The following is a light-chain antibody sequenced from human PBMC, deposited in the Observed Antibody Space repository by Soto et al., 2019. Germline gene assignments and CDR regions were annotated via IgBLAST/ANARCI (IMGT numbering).Light chain of an antibody. CDR1: QSVSIN. J-gene: IGKJ4*01. CDR2: GAS. V-gene: IGKV3-15*01. Sequence: EIVMTQSPATLSVSPGERATLSCRASQSVSINLAWYQQKPGQAPRLLIYGASTRATGIPARFSGSGSGTEFTLTISSLNSEDFAVYYCQQYNNWLSTFGGGTKVEIK. CDR3: QQYNNWLST.